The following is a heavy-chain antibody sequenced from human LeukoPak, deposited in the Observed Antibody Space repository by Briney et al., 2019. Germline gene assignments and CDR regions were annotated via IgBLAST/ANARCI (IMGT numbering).Heavy chain of an antibody. CDR1: GYTFTSYD. CDR3: ARALRGLGGSGCSSTSCSSYYYYMDV. V-gene: IGHV1-8*03. D-gene: IGHD2-2*01. J-gene: IGHJ6*03. Sequence: ASVKVSCKASGYTFTSYDINWVRQATGQGLEWRGWMNPNSGNTGYAQKFQGRVTITRNTSISTAYMELSSPRSEDTAVYYCARALRGLGGSGCSSTSCSSYYYYMDVWGKGTTVTVSS. CDR2: MNPNSGNT.